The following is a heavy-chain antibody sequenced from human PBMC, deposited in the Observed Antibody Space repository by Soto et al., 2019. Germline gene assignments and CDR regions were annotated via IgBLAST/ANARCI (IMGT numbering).Heavy chain of an antibody. CDR3: ARVSITMVRGRRDNYYYYYGMDV. V-gene: IGHV4-59*01. CDR1: GGSISSYY. CDR2: IYYSGST. Sequence: PSETLSLTCTVSGGSISSYYWNWIRQPPGKGLEWIGYIYYSGSTNNNPSLKSRVTISVDTSKNQFSLKLRSVTAADTAVYYCARVSITMVRGRRDNYYYYYGMDVWGQGTTVTVSS. D-gene: IGHD3-10*01. J-gene: IGHJ6*02.